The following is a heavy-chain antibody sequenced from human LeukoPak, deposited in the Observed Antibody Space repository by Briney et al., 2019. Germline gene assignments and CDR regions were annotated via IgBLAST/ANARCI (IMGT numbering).Heavy chain of an antibody. V-gene: IGHV3-23*01. CDR3: AKRGVWYFDN. J-gene: IGHJ4*02. Sequence: GGSQRLSCAASGFTFSSYVMSWVRQAPGKGLEWVSSIACSGGDTYYADSVKGRFTISRDNSKNTLYLQMSSLRVEDSAVYYCAKRGVWYFDNWGQGTQVTVSS. CDR2: IACSGGDT. D-gene: IGHD3-16*01. CDR1: GFTFSSYV.